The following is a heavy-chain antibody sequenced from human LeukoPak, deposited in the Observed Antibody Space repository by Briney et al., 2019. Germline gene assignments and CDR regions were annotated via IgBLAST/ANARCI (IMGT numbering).Heavy chain of an antibody. CDR1: GFTFSSYA. CDR2: ISGSGGST. V-gene: IGHV3-23*01. D-gene: IGHD6-19*01. J-gene: IGHJ4*02. Sequence: PGGSLRLSCAASGFTFSSYAMSWVRQAPGKGLEWVSVISGSGGSTYYADSVKGRFTISRDNSKNTLYLQMNSLRAEDTAVYYCASHSSGWYSAIDYWGQGTLVTVSS. CDR3: ASHSSGWYSAIDY.